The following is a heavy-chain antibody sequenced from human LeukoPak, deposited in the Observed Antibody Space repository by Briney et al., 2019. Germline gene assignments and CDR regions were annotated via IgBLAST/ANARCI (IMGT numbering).Heavy chain of an antibody. D-gene: IGHD4-17*01. J-gene: IGHJ4*02. CDR3: ARGLTYGPYINFDY. CDR2: IRYDESNT. Sequence: GGSLRLSCAASGFIFSDFGIQWVRQTPDKGLEWVAFIRYDESNTYYGDSVKGRFTISRDTSRNTVYLQMNSLRAEDTAVYYCARGLTYGPYINFDYWGQGTLVTVSS. CDR1: GFIFSDFG. V-gene: IGHV3-30*02.